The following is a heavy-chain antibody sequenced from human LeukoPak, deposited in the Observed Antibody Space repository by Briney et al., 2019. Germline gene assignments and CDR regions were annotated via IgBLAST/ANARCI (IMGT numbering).Heavy chain of an antibody. CDR3: AGDAAAGRDY. J-gene: IGHJ4*02. Sequence: PGTLSLTCAVSAGSTSSSSWWSWSRQPPGKGLEWIGEIYHSGSSNYNPSLESRVTISVDKAKSQFSMKLSSVPAADTGVYCCAGDAAAGRDYWGPGTLVSVSS. V-gene: IGHV4-4*01. D-gene: IGHD6-13*01. CDR2: IYHSGSS. CDR1: AGSTSSSSW.